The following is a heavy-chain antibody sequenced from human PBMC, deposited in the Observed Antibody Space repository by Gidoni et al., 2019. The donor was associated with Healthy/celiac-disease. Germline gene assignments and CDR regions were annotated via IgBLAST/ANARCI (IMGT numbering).Heavy chain of an antibody. CDR1: GFTFSRSG. CDR3: AKEGGYDSSGYYFFDY. CDR2: RSYDGSNK. Sequence: QVQLVESGGGVVQPGRSLRLSCAASGFTFSRSGMHWVRQAPGKGLEWVAVRSYDGSNKYYADSVKGRFTISRDNSKNTLYLQMNSLRAEDTAVYYCAKEGGYDSSGYYFFDYWGQGTLVTVSS. J-gene: IGHJ4*02. D-gene: IGHD3-22*01. V-gene: IGHV3-30*18.